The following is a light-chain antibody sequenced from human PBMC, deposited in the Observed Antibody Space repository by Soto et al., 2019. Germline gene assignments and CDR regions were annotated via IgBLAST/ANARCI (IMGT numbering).Light chain of an antibody. Sequence: EIVLTQSPGTLSLSPGERATLSCRASQSVRSSYLAWYQQKPGQAPRLLIYGTSTWATGIPDRFSGSGSGTDFTLTINRLEPEDFAVYYCQQHGSSLMWTFGQGTKVEIK. CDR3: QQHGSSLMWT. CDR1: QSVRSSY. CDR2: GTS. V-gene: IGKV3-20*01. J-gene: IGKJ1*01.